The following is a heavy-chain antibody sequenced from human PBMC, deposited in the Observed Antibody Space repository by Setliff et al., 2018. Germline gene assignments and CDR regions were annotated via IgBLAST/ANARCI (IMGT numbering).Heavy chain of an antibody. D-gene: IGHD6-19*01. CDR3: AREVDSSGWYGIDP. CDR2: IIPIFGTA. V-gene: IGHV1-69*05. Sequence: SVKVSCKASGGTFSSYAISWVRQAPGQGLEWVGGIIPIFGTANYAQKFQGRVTITTDESTSTAYLELSSLRSDDTAVYYCAREVDSSGWYGIDPWGQGTLVTVSS. J-gene: IGHJ5*02. CDR1: GGTFSSYA.